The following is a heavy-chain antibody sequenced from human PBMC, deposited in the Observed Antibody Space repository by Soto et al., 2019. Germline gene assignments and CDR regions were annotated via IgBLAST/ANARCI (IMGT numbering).Heavy chain of an antibody. J-gene: IGHJ6*02. D-gene: IGHD6-19*01. Sequence: ASVKVSCKASGYTSTGYYMHWVRQAPGQGLEWMGWINPNSGGTNYAQKFQGWVTMTRDTSISTAYMELSRLRSDDTAVYYCARAGGQWLENYYYYYGMDVWGQGTTVTVSS. CDR2: INPNSGGT. CDR3: ARAGGQWLENYYYYYGMDV. V-gene: IGHV1-2*04. CDR1: GYTSTGYY.